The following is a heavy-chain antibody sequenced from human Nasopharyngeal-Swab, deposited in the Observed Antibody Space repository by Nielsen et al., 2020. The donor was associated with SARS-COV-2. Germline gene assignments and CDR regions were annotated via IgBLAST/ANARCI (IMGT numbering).Heavy chain of an antibody. J-gene: IGHJ6*02. D-gene: IGHD3-3*01. V-gene: IGHV3-21*01. CDR3: ARGTVFGVANGMDV. CDR2: IGRYGTDI. Sequence: WIRQPPGKGLEWVSSIGRYGTDIFHADSVKGRLSVFRDAANKSIYLQMRSLRAEDTAVYYCARGTVFGVANGMDVWGQGTTVTVSS.